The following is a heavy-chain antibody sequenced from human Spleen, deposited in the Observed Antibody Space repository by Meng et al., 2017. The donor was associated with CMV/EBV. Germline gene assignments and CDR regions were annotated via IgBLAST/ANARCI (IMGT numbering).Heavy chain of an antibody. J-gene: IGHJ4*02. CDR3: AREKAGAKDH. CDR1: GDSVSTNSAA. D-gene: IGHD1-26*01. V-gene: IGHV6-1*01. Sequence: AISGDSVSTNSAAWNWIRQSPSRGLEWLGRTYYRSKWYFDYAESVKSRIIINPDTSKNQLSLQLNSVTPEDTAVYYCAREKAGAKDHWGQGTLVTVSS. CDR2: TYYRSKWYF.